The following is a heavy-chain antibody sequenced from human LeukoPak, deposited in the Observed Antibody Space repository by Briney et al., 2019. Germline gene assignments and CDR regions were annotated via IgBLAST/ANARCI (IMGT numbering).Heavy chain of an antibody. CDR3: AKGSGYSYGTIVDY. D-gene: IGHD5-18*01. Sequence: PGRSLRLSCAASGFTFDDYAMHWVRQAPGEGLEWVSGISWNSGSIVYADSVKGRFTISRDNAKNSLYLQMNSLRAEDTALYYCAKGSGYSYGTIVDYWGQGTLVTVSS. J-gene: IGHJ4*02. V-gene: IGHV3-9*01. CDR1: GFTFDDYA. CDR2: ISWNSGSI.